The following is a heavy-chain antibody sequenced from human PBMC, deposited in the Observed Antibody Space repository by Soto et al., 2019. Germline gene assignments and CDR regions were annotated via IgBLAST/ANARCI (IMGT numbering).Heavy chain of an antibody. CDR1: DGTFRSYD. V-gene: IGHV1-69*13. CDR3: ARVICSSTSCYRSYYYYGMDG. D-gene: IGHD2-2*01. J-gene: IGHJ6*02. Sequence: SAKGSCMDCDGTFRSYDISWLRQAPGPGLELMGGIIPIFGTANYAQKFQGRVTITADESTSTAYMELSSLRSEDTAVYYCARVICSSTSCYRSYYYYGMDGCGQVPTVTVSS. CDR2: IIPIFGTA.